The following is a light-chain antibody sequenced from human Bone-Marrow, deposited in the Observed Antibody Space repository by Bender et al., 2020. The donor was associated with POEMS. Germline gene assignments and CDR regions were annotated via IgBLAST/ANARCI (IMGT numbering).Light chain of an antibody. Sequence: QSALTQPVSVSGSPGQSITISCTGTSSDVGGYDHVSWYQQHPGKAPRLIISDVSSRLSGVSNRFSGSKSGNTASLTISRLEPEDEAVYYCNSYTTSNPLRVFGGGTKLTVL. CDR1: SSDVGGYDH. CDR2: DVS. J-gene: IGLJ3*02. V-gene: IGLV2-14*03. CDR3: NSYTTSNPLRV.